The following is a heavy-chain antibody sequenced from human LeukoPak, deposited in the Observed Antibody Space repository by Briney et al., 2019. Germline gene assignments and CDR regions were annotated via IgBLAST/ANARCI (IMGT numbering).Heavy chain of an antibody. CDR2: IKQDGSEK. D-gene: IGHD3-22*01. V-gene: IGHV3-7*01. Sequence: GGSLRLSCAASGFTFSSYWMSWVRQAPGKGLEWVANIKQDGSEKYYVDSVKGRFTISRDNAKNSLYLQMNSLRAEDTAVYYCAREYDSSGYGYFGYWGQGTLVTVSS. CDR1: GFTFSSYW. J-gene: IGHJ4*02. CDR3: AREYDSSGYGYFGY.